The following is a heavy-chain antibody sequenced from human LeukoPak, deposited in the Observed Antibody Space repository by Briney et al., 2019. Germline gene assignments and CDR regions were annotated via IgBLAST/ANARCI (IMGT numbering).Heavy chain of an antibody. V-gene: IGHV3-7*01. J-gene: IGHJ4*02. CDR3: ARGAFSGSYPDY. CDR2: IKQDGSEK. D-gene: IGHD1-26*01. Sequence: PGGSLRLSCAASGFTVSSNYMSWVRQAPGKGLEWVANIKQDGSEKYYVDSVKGRFTVSRNNAKNSLYLQMNSLRVEDTAVYYCARGAFSGSYPDYWGQGTLVTVSS. CDR1: GFTVSSNY.